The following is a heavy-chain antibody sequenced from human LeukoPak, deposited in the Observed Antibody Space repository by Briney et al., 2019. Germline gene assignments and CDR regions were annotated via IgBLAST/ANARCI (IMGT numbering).Heavy chain of an antibody. CDR2: IIPIFGTA. J-gene: IGHJ4*02. CDR3: ARGYCSSTSCYQAVYYFDY. Sequence: SSVKVSCKASGGTFSSYAISWVRQAPGQGLEWMGGIIPIFGTANYAQKFQGRVTITADESTSTAYMELSSLRSEDTAVYYCARGYCSSTSCYQAVYYFDYWGQGTLVTVSS. V-gene: IGHV1-69*13. D-gene: IGHD2-2*01. CDR1: GGTFSSYA.